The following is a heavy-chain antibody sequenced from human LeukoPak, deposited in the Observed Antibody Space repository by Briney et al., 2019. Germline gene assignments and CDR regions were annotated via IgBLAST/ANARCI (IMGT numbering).Heavy chain of an antibody. CDR2: IKQDGSEK. V-gene: IGHV3-7*03. D-gene: IGHD6-19*01. CDR3: AKAGQWLVLDY. J-gene: IGHJ4*02. Sequence: GGSLRLSCAASGFTFSSYWMTWVRQAPGKGLEWVANIKQDGSEKYYVDSVKGRFTISRDNSKNTLYLQMNSLRAEDTAVYYCAKAGQWLVLDYWGQGTLVTVSS. CDR1: GFTFSSYW.